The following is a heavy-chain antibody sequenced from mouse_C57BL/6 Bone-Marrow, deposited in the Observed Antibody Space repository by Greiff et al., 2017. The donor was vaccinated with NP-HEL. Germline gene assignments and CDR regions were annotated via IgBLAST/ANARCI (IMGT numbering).Heavy chain of an antibody. J-gene: IGHJ3*01. CDR1: GFTFSDYG. CDR3: ARDWD. D-gene: IGHD4-1*01. CDR2: ISSGSSTI. Sequence: DVMLVESGGGLVKPGGSLKLSCAASGFTFSDYGMHWVHQAPEKGLEWVAYISSGSSTIYYADTVKGRFTSSRDNAKNTLFLQMTSLGSEDPAMYYCARDWDWGQGTLVTVSA. V-gene: IGHV5-17*01.